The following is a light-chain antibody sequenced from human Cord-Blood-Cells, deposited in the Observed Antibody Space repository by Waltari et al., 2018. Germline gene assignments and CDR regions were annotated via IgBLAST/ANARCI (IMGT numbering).Light chain of an antibody. V-gene: IGKV1-33*01. Sequence: DIQITQSPSSLSASVGDRVSITCKLSQDISNYLKWYQQKPVKAPKLLIYDASNLETEFPSRFIGSGAGTEFTFTISSLQPEDIATYYCQQYDNLLFTFGPGTKLDIK. CDR2: DAS. CDR1: QDISNY. J-gene: IGKJ3*01. CDR3: QQYDNLLFT.